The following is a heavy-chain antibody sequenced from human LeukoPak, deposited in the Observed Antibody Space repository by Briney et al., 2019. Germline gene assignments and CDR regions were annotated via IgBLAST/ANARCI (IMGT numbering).Heavy chain of an antibody. J-gene: IGHJ4*02. V-gene: IGHV4-59*01. CDR3: ARDRMAAHY. Sequence: PSETLSLTCAVSGDSISSDYWSWVRQPPGKGLEWIGYIYYSGSTNFNPSLKSRVTMSVDTSKNQFSLRLSSVTAADTAVYYCARDRMAAHYWGQGTLVTVSS. D-gene: IGHD5-24*01. CDR1: GDSISSDY. CDR2: IYYSGST.